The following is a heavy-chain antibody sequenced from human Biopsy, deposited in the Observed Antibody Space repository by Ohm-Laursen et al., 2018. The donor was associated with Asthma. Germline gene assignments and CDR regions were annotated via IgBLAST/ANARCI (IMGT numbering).Heavy chain of an antibody. CDR1: GFTFGDYW. D-gene: IGHD3-22*01. Sequence: SLRLSCTAFGFTFGDYWMSWVRQVPGKGLEWVALVSSDGHNKYYEDSVKGRFTISRDNSRNRLYLQINRLTVEDSAVYFCARQSGQDYGDSSGFDIWGQGTKVAVSS. CDR3: ARQSGQDYGDSSGFDI. V-gene: IGHV3-30*03. J-gene: IGHJ3*02. CDR2: VSSDGHNK.